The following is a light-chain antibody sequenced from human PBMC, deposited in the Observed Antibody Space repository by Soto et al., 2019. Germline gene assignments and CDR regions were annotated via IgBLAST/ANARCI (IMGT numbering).Light chain of an antibody. Sequence: QSALTQPASVSGSPGQSITISCTGTSSDVGSFNFVSWYQQHPGKAPKFIIYEGSKRPSGVSNRFSGSKSGNTASLTISGLQAEDEADYYCCSYAGSSTHYVFGTGTKVTVL. J-gene: IGLJ1*01. CDR1: SSDVGSFNF. CDR2: EGS. V-gene: IGLV2-23*01. CDR3: CSYAGSSTHYV.